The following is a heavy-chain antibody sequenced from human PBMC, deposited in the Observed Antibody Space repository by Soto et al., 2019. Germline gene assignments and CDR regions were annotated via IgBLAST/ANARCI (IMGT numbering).Heavy chain of an antibody. D-gene: IGHD2-15*01. J-gene: IGHJ6*02. Sequence: QVQLVQSGAEVKKPGSSVKVSCKASGGTFSSYAISWVRQAPGQGLEWMGGIIPIFGTANYAQKFQGRVTSAADESTSTAYMELSSLRSEDTVVYYCARHPGGRCYYYGMDVWRQGTTVTVSS. CDR3: ARHPGGRCYYYGMDV. CDR2: IIPIFGTA. V-gene: IGHV1-69*12. CDR1: GGTFSSYA.